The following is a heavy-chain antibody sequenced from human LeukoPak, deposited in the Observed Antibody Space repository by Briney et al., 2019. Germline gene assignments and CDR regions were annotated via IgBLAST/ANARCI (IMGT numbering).Heavy chain of an antibody. CDR3: ARADGYNLGDF. Sequence: ASVEVSCKAPGYTFTGYYLHWVRQAPGQGLECMGWINPNTGGTNYVQKFQGRVTMTRDTSISTGYMELSSLRSDDTALYYCARADGYNLGDFWGQGTQVTVSS. V-gene: IGHV1-2*02. J-gene: IGHJ4*02. D-gene: IGHD5-24*01. CDR1: GYTFTGYY. CDR2: INPNTGGT.